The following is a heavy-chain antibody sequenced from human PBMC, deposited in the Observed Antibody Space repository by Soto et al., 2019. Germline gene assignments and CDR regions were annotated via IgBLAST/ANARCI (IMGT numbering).Heavy chain of an antibody. D-gene: IGHD2-15*01. CDR1: GGSIISYY. CDR3: ARRWRSYSLNWFDP. CDR2: IYYSGST. Sequence: SETLSLTCTVSGGSIISYYWSWIRQPPGKGLEWIGYIYYSGSTNYNPSLKSRVTISVDTSKNQFSLKLSSVTAADTAVYYCARRWRSYSLNWFDPWGQGTLVTVSS. J-gene: IGHJ5*02. V-gene: IGHV4-59*01.